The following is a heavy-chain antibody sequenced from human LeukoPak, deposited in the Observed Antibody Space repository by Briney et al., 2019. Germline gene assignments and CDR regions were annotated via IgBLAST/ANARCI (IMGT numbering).Heavy chain of an antibody. D-gene: IGHD3-10*01. CDR1: GYIFTTYW. CDR2: IFPGDSHV. Sequence: GESLKISCRGSGYIFTTYWIGWVRQLPGKGLEWMGIIFPGDSHVRYSPSFQGQVTISADKSISTAYLQWSSLKASDTAMYYCGRVGDLYGMDVWGQGTTVTVSS. V-gene: IGHV5-51*01. J-gene: IGHJ6*02. CDR3: GRVGDLYGMDV.